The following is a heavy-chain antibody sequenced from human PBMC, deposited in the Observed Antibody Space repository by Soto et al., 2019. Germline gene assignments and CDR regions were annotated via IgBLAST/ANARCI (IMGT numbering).Heavy chain of an antibody. Sequence: QVQLVQSGAEVKKPGSSVKVSCKASGGTFSSYTISWVRPAPGQGLEWMGRIIPILGIANYAQKFQGRVTITADKSTSTDYMELSSLRSEDTAVYYCARDSATPFDYWGQGTLVTVSS. J-gene: IGHJ4*02. D-gene: IGHD2-15*01. CDR1: GGTFSSYT. V-gene: IGHV1-69*08. CDR3: ARDSATPFDY. CDR2: IIPILGIA.